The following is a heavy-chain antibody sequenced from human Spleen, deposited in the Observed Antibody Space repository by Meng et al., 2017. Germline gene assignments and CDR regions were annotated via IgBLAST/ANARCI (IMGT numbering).Heavy chain of an antibody. CDR3: ARGPTTMAHDFDY. CDR2: INHSGST. CDR1: GGSVSDYY. V-gene: IGHV4-34*01. D-gene: IGHD4-11*01. Sequence: QGQLKQVGLGLFKPSGTLALTSVSPGGSVSDYYWSLNRQPPGKGLEWIGEINHSGSTNYNPSLESRATISVDTSQNNLSLKLSSVTAADSAVYYCARGPTTMAHDFDYWGQGTLVTVSS. J-gene: IGHJ4*02.